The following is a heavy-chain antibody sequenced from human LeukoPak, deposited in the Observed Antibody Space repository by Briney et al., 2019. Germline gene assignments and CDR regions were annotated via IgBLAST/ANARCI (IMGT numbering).Heavy chain of an antibody. J-gene: IGHJ6*03. D-gene: IGHD7-27*01. CDR3: ARVGTSRNYYYMDV. Sequence: ASVTVSCKASGYTFTSYGISWVRQAPGQGLEWMGWISAYNGNTNYAQKLQGRVTMTTDTSTSTAYMELRSLRSDDTAVYYCARVGTSRNYYYMDVWGKGTTVTVSS. CDR2: ISAYNGNT. V-gene: IGHV1-18*01. CDR1: GYTFTSYG.